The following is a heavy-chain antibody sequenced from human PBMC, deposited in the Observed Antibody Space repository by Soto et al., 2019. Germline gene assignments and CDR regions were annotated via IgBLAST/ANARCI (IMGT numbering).Heavy chain of an antibody. J-gene: IGHJ4*02. D-gene: IGHD5-18*01. CDR3: ARTLYSYGTDY. CDR2: ISGSGGST. Sequence: EVQLLESGGGLVQPGGSLRLSCAASGFTSSSYAMSWVRQAPGKGLEWVSAISGSGGSTYYADSVKGRFTISRDNFKNTLYLQMNSLRAEDTAVYYCARTLYSYGTDYWGQGTLVTVSS. CDR1: GFTSSSYA. V-gene: IGHV3-23*01.